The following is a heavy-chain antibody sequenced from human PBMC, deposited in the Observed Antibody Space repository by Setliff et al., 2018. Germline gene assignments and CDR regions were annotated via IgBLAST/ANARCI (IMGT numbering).Heavy chain of an antibody. D-gene: IGHD2-15*01. J-gene: IGHJ6*03. CDR3: ARGGGTSNYYHYYMDV. CDR2: IKQDGSDT. Sequence: LRLSCAASGFTFSRYWMSWVPPAPGKRLEWVANIKQDGSDTYYMASVKGRFTISRDNANNSLYLQMNSLRAEDTAVYYCARGGGTSNYYHYYMDVWGKGTTVTVSS. CDR1: GFTFSRYW. V-gene: IGHV3-7*01.